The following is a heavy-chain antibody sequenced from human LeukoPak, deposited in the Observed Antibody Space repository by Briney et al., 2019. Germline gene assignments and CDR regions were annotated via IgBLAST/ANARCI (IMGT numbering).Heavy chain of an antibody. CDR3: ARHLAPSSGYLTLDY. V-gene: IGHV4-61*09. CDR2: IYYSGIT. Sequence: PSQTLSLTCTVSGGSISSGDYYWSWIRQSPGKGLEWIAHIYYSGITNHNPSLKSRVTVSVDTSKNQFSLKLSSVTAADTAVYYCARHLAPSSGYLTLDYWGQGTLVTVSS. CDR1: GGSISSGDYY. D-gene: IGHD3-22*01. J-gene: IGHJ4*02.